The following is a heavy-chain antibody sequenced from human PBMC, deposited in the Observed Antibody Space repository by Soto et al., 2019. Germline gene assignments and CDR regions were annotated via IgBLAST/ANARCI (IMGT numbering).Heavy chain of an antibody. CDR2: IYSGGST. J-gene: IGHJ4*02. D-gene: IGHD3-22*01. CDR3: ARDNYDSSGYYHRGFDY. V-gene: IGHV3-66*01. CDR1: GFTVSSNY. Sequence: GESLKISCAASGFTVSSNYMSWVRQAPGKGLEWVSVIYSGGSTYYADSVKGRFTISRDNSKNTLYLQMNSLRAEDTAVYYCARDNYDSSGYYHRGFDYWGQGTLVTVSS.